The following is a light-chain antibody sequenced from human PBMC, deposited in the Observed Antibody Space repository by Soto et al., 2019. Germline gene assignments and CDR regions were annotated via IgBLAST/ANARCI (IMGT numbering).Light chain of an antibody. CDR2: QTS. Sequence: TLSPGTLSLPPGEGGPLSCSARRGLSDNLLAWYPQKPGQAPPLPIYQTSDRATGIPGRFSGSGSGTDFTLTVSSLQAEDFAVYYCQQYGSLPETFGQGTKVDIK. V-gene: IGKV3-20*01. CDR1: RGLSDNL. J-gene: IGKJ1*01. CDR3: QQYGSLPET.